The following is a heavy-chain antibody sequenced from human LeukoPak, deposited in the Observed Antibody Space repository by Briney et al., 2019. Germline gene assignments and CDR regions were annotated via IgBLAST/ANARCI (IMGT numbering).Heavy chain of an antibody. D-gene: IGHD5-18*01. Sequence: SETLSLTCTVSGGSISSSTDYWAWIRQPPWKGLEWIGIIYHSGSTYYKTSLKSRVTISVDTSKNQFSLKLSSVNAADADTAVYYCARHAGGATAMPIDYWGQGTLVTVSS. CDR3: ARHAGGATAMPIDY. J-gene: IGHJ4*02. CDR1: GGSISSSTDY. CDR2: IYHSGST. V-gene: IGHV4-39*01.